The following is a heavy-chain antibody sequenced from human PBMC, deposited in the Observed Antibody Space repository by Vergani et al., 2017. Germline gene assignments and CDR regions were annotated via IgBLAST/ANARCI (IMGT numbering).Heavy chain of an antibody. CDR3: ARYLQWPQYPRPKYGMDV. D-gene: IGHD6-19*01. CDR1: GFTVSSNY. Sequence: EVQLVESGGGLIQPGGSLRLSCAASGFTVSSNYMSWVRQAPGKGLEWGSVIYSGGSIYYADSVKGRFTISRDNAKNSLYLQMNSLRAEDTAVYYCARYLQWPQYPRPKYGMDVWGQGTTVTVSS. V-gene: IGHV3-53*01. CDR2: IYSGGSI. J-gene: IGHJ6*02.